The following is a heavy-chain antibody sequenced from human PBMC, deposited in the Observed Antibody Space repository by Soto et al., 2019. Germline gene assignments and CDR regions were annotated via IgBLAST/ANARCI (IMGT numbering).Heavy chain of an antibody. D-gene: IGHD6-13*01. V-gene: IGHV4-39*01. Sequence: SETLSLTCTVSGGSISSSSYYWGWIRQPPGKGLEWIGSIYYSGSTYYNPSLKSRVTISVDTSKNQFSLKLSSVTAADTAVYYCARHPRSIAAAGTFDYWGQGTLVTVSS. CDR3: ARHPRSIAAAGTFDY. CDR2: IYYSGST. CDR1: GGSISSSSYY. J-gene: IGHJ4*02.